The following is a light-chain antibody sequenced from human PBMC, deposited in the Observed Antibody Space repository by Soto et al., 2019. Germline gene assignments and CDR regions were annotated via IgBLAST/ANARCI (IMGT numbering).Light chain of an antibody. Sequence: EIVLTQSPGTLSLSPGERATLSCRASQSVSSSYLAWYQQKPGQAPRLLIYGASSRATGIPDRFSGSGSGTDFPLTISRLEPEDFAVYYCQPYGSSPIFGQGTKMEIK. V-gene: IGKV3-20*01. CDR3: QPYGSSPI. CDR1: QSVSSSY. J-gene: IGKJ2*01. CDR2: GAS.